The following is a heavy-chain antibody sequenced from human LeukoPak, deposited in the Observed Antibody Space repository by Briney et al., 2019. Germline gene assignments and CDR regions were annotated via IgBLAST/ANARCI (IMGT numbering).Heavy chain of an antibody. CDR3: ARTSGSYPINDVDY. CDR1: GFIFSSYG. CDR2: ISYDGSDK. V-gene: IGHV3-30*03. D-gene: IGHD1-26*01. Sequence: GGSLRLSCAASGFIFSSYGMHWVRQAPGKGLEWVAVISYDGSDKYYADSVKGRFTISRDNSRNTLYLQMNTLRAEDTAVYYCARTSGSYPINDVDYWGQGALVTVSS. J-gene: IGHJ4*02.